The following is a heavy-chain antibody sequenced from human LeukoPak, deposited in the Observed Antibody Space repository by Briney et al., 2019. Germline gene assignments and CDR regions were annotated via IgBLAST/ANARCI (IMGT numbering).Heavy chain of an antibody. V-gene: IGHV3-7*01. CDR1: GFPFSSYW. Sequence: GGSLRLSCAASGFPFSSYWMIWVRQAPGKGLEWVANIKQDGSEKYYVDSVKGRFTISRDNAKNSLYLQVNSLRAEDTAVYYCARNQRRLDYWGQGTLVTVSS. CDR3: ARNQRRLDY. J-gene: IGHJ4*02. CDR2: IKQDGSEK. D-gene: IGHD1-14*01.